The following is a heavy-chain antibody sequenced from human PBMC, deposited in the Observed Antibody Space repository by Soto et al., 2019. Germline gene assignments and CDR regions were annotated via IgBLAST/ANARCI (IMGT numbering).Heavy chain of an antibody. D-gene: IGHD6-13*01. J-gene: IGHJ6*02. V-gene: IGHV3-30-3*01. CDR2: ISYDGSNK. Sequence: QPGGSLRLSCAASGFTFSSYAMHWVRQAPGKGLEWVAVISYDGSNKYYADSVKGRFTISRDNSKNTLYLQMNSLRAEDTAVYYCARDSPLSQQLVRYYYYGMDVWGQGTTVTVSS. CDR3: ARDSPLSQQLVRYYYYGMDV. CDR1: GFTFSSYA.